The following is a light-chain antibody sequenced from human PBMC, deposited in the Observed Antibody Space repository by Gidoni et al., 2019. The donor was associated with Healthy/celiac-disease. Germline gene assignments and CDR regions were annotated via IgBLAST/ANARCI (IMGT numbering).Light chain of an antibody. V-gene: IGKV1-39*01. Sequence: IQMPQSPSSLSASVGDRVTLTCRASQSISSYLNWYQQKPGKAPKLLIYAASSLQSGVPSRFSGSGSGTDCTLTISILQPEDFATYYCQQSYSTRWTFGQGTKVEIK. J-gene: IGKJ1*01. CDR2: AAS. CDR1: QSISSY. CDR3: QQSYSTRWT.